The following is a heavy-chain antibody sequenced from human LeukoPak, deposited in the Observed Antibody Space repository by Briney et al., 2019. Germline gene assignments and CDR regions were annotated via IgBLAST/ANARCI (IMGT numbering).Heavy chain of an antibody. CDR3: ARERGSGSYYAFDI. CDR1: GFTVSSNY. J-gene: IGHJ3*02. V-gene: IGHV3-53*01. Sequence: PGGSLRLSCAASGFTVSSNYMSWVRQAPGKGLERVSVIYSGGSTYYADSVKGRFTISRDNSKNTLYLQMNSLRAEDTAVYYCARERGSGSYYAFDIWGQGTMATVSS. CDR2: IYSGGST. D-gene: IGHD3-10*01.